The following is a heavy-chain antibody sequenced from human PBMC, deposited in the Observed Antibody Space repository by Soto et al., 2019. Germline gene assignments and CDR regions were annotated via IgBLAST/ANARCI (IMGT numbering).Heavy chain of an antibody. D-gene: IGHD5-18*01. V-gene: IGHV3-7*03. CDR3: ARVGYSYGYGWYFDL. Sequence: PGGSLRLSXAASGFTFSRYWMSWVRQAPGKGLEWVATMKIEGSEKDYVDSVKGRLTISRDNAKNSLYLQMNRMRAGDTAVYYCARVGYSYGYGWYFDLWGRGTLVTVSS. J-gene: IGHJ2*01. CDR2: MKIEGSEK. CDR1: GFTFSRYW.